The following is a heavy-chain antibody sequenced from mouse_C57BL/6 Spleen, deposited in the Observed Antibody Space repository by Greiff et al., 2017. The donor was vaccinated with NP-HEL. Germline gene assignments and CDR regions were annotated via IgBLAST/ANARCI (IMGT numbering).Heavy chain of an antibody. J-gene: IGHJ1*03. V-gene: IGHV5-16*01. CDR1: GFTFSDYY. CDR3: ARDIYYSNVYCDV. D-gene: IGHD2-5*01. Sequence: EVQLVESEGGLVQPGSSMKLSCTASGFTFSDYYMAWVRQVPEKGLEWVANINYDGSSTYYLDPLKSRFIISRDNAKNILYLQMSSLKSEDTATYYCARDIYYSNVYCDVWGTGTTVTVSS. CDR2: INYDGSST.